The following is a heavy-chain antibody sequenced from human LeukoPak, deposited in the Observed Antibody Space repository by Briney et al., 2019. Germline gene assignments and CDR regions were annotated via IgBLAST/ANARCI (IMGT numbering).Heavy chain of an antibody. Sequence: PSETLSLTCTVSGGSISSSSYYWGWIRQPPGKGLEWIGSIYYSGSTYYNPSLKSRVTISVDTSKNQFSLKLSSVTAADTAVYYCARYERDYDFWSGYYTGGWFDPWGQGTLVTVSS. CDR3: ARYERDYDFWSGYYTGGWFDP. J-gene: IGHJ5*02. CDR1: GGSISSSSYY. D-gene: IGHD3-3*01. V-gene: IGHV4-39*01. CDR2: IYYSGST.